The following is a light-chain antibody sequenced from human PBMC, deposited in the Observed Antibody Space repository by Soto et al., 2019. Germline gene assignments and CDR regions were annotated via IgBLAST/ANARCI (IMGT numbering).Light chain of an antibody. J-gene: IGKJ1*01. CDR2: KAS. CDR1: QSISSW. V-gene: IGKV1-5*03. CDR3: QQYSSYSRT. Sequence: DIQMTQSPSTLSASVGDRVTITCRASQSISSWLAWYQQKPGKAPKVLIYKASSLEGGVPSRFSGSGSGTEFILTISSLQPDDFATYYCQQYSSYSRTFGQGTKVEIK.